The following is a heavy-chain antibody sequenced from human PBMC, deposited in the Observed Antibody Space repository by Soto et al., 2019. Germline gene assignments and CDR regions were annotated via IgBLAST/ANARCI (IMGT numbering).Heavy chain of an antibody. CDR2: IDPSDSYT. CDR1: GYSFSSYW. Sequence: GESLKISCNGSGYSFSSYWITWVRQMPWKGLEWMGRIDPSDSYTNYSPSFQGHVTISADKSISTAYLQWSSLKASDTAMYYCARQAIFGVIIIAFDIWGQGTMVTVSS. CDR3: ARQAIFGVIIIAFDI. D-gene: IGHD3-3*01. V-gene: IGHV5-10-1*01. J-gene: IGHJ3*02.